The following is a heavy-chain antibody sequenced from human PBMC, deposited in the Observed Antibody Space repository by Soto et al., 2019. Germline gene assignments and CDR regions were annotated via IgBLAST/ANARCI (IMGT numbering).Heavy chain of an antibody. Sequence: ASVKVSCKASGGTFSSYAISWVRQAPGQGLEWMGGIIPIFGTANYAQKFQGRVTITADESTSTAYMELSSLRSEDTAVYYCARDLKRYYDSSGYGYYYYGMDVWGQGTTVTVSS. J-gene: IGHJ6*02. D-gene: IGHD3-22*01. CDR2: IIPIFGTA. CDR3: ARDLKRYYDSSGYGYYYYGMDV. CDR1: GGTFSSYA. V-gene: IGHV1-69*13.